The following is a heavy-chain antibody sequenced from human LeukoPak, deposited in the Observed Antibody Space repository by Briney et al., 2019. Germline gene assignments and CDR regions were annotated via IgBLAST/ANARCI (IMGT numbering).Heavy chain of an antibody. V-gene: IGHV3-23*01. CDR3: AKDREWELLDSVAIDY. CDR2: ISGSGGST. Sequence: GGSLRLPCAASGFTFSDYYMGWIRQAPGKGLEWVSAISGSGGSTYYADSVKGRFTISRDNSKNTLYLQMNSLRAEDTAVYYCAKDREWELLDSVAIDYWGQGTLVTVSS. D-gene: IGHD1-26*01. J-gene: IGHJ4*02. CDR1: GFTFSDYY.